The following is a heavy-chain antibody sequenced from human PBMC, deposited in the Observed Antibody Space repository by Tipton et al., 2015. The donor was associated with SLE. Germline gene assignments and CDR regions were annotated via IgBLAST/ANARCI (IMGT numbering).Heavy chain of an antibody. V-gene: IGHV4-34*01. CDR1: GGSFSGYS. CDR3: VRDSNFDWHSAMDV. CDR2: VNHDRDT. Sequence: LRLSCAVYGGSFSGYSWNWIRQPPGKGLEWIGGVNHDRDTIYNPSLKSRVTFSVDTSTNQFSLKLSSVTAADTAMYFCVRDSNFDWHSAMDVWGQGTTVAVSS. D-gene: IGHD3-9*01. J-gene: IGHJ6*02.